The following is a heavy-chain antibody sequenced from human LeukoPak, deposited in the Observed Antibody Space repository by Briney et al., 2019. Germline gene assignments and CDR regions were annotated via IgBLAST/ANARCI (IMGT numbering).Heavy chain of an antibody. Sequence: SETLSLTCTVSGGSISSDAYYWSWIRQHPGKGLEWIGYIYYSGSTYYNPSLKSRTTISVDTSKNHLSLKLSSVTAADTAVYYCARLNLDIAVDNWIDPWGQGTLVTVSS. J-gene: IGHJ5*02. CDR1: GGSISSDAYY. V-gene: IGHV4-31*03. CDR2: IYYSGST. D-gene: IGHD6-19*01. CDR3: ARLNLDIAVDNWIDP.